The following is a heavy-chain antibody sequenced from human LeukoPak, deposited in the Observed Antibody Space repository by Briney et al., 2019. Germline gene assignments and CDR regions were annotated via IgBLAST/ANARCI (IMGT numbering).Heavy chain of an antibody. CDR3: ARHSDYYDSSGYPDI. J-gene: IGHJ3*02. V-gene: IGHV4-39*01. D-gene: IGHD3-22*01. CDR1: GGSISSSSYY. Sequence: PETLSLTCTVSGGSISSSSYYWGWIRQPPGKGLEWLGSIYYSGSTYYNPSLKSRVTISVDTSKNQFSLKLSSVTAADTAVYYCARHSDYYDSSGYPDIWGQGTMVTVSS. CDR2: IYYSGST.